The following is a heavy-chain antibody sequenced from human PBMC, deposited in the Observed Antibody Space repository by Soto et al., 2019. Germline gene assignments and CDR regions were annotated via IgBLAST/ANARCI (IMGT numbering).Heavy chain of an antibody. D-gene: IGHD6-13*01. Sequence: VESGGGLVQPGGSLRLSCAASGFTFSSYWMSWVRQAPGKGLEWVAKINQDGSEKFYVDSVKGRFTISRDNAKKSLYLQMNTLRVEDTAVYYCARDGSSSWYSYYYNGMDVWGQGTTVTVSS. CDR1: GFTFSSYW. V-gene: IGHV3-7*05. J-gene: IGHJ6*02. CDR2: INQDGSEK. CDR3: ARDGSSSWYSYYYNGMDV.